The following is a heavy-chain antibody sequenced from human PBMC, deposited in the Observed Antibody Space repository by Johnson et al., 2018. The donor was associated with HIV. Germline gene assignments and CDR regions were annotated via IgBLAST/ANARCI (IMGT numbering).Heavy chain of an antibody. CDR2: INEDGSNK. J-gene: IGHJ3*02. CDR1: GFMFDDYH. D-gene: IGHD2-2*02. CDR3: ARRYCSSTSCYKGRAFDI. V-gene: IGHV3-7*01. Sequence: EVQLVESGGGVVRPGGSLRLSCTASGFMFDDYHMTWVRQAPGKGLEWVANINEDGSNKFYVASVKGRFTISRDNSKNTLYLQMNSLRAEDTAVYYCARRYCSSTSCYKGRAFDIWGQGTMVTVSS.